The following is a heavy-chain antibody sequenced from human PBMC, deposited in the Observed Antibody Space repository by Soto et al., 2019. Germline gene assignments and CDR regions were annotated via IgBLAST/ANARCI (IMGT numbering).Heavy chain of an antibody. V-gene: IGHV3-23*01. J-gene: IGHJ6*02. Sequence: ESGGGLVQPGGSLRLSCAASGFTFSGYAMSWVRQAPGKGLEWVSAISGSGGSTYYADSVKGRFTISRDNSKNTLYLQMNSLRAEDTAVYYCAKDVLRGVIITRRAYGMDVWGQGTTVTVSS. CDR2: ISGSGGST. CDR3: AKDVLRGVIITRRAYGMDV. D-gene: IGHD3-10*01. CDR1: GFTFSGYA.